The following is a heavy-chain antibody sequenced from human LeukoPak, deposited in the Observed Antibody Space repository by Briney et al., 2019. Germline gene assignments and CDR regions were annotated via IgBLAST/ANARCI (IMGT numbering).Heavy chain of an antibody. J-gene: IGHJ6*03. V-gene: IGHV5-51*03. CDR3: ARTAEGYCSGGSCYHSHYYYYMDV. Sequence: GESLKISCKGSGYSFTSYWIGWVRQMPGKGLEWMGIIYPGDSDTRYSPSFQGQVTISADKSISTAYLQWSSLKASDTAMCYCARTAEGYCSGGSCYHSHYYYYMDVWGKGTTVTVSS. CDR1: GYSFTSYW. CDR2: IYPGDSDT. D-gene: IGHD2-15*01.